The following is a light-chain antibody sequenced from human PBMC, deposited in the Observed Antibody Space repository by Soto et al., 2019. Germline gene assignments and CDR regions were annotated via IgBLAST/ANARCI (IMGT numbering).Light chain of an antibody. V-gene: IGKV1-33*01. CDR2: AAS. CDR3: QQYDNLPLT. J-gene: IGKJ4*01. CDR1: QSISNH. Sequence: DIQLTQSPSSLSASVGDRITITCRASQSISNHLNWYQQKPGKAPKLLIFAASSLQSGVPSRFSGSRSGTDFTFTISSLQPEDIATYYCQQYDNLPLTFGGGTKVDIK.